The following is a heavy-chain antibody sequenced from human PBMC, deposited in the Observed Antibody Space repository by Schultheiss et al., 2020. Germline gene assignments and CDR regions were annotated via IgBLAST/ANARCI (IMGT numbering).Heavy chain of an antibody. V-gene: IGHV3-23*01. CDR3: APKQYDTGSHEYFRH. D-gene: IGHD1-1*01. Sequence: GGSLRLSCAASGFSLSSYWMHWVRQAPGEGLVWVSVISESGGSTFYADSVKGRFTTSRDNSKNTLFLQMSSLRVEDTAVYYCAPKQYDTGSHEYFRHWGQGTLVNVYS. CDR1: GFSLSSYW. CDR2: ISESGGST. J-gene: IGHJ1*01.